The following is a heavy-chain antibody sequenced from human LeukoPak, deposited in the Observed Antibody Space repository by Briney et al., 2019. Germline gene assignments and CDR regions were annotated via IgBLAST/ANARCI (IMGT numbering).Heavy chain of an antibody. CDR3: ARTLMVRGKNWFDP. V-gene: IGHV1-69*13. CDR2: IIPIFGTA. Sequence: SVKVSCKASGGTFSSYAISWVRQAPGQGLEWMGGIIPIFGTANYAQKFQGRVTITADESTSTAYMELSSLRSEDTAVYYCARTLMVRGKNWFDPWGQGTLVTVSS. J-gene: IGHJ5*02. D-gene: IGHD3-10*01. CDR1: GGTFSSYA.